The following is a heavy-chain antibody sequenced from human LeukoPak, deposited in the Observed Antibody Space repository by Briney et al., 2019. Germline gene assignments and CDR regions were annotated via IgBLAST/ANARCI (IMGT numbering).Heavy chain of an antibody. CDR2: VYRSASS. V-gene: IGHV4-39*01. J-gene: IGHJ4*02. Sequence: PSETLSLTCTVSGDSISTSSNYWGWIRQLPGKGLEWIGSVYRSASSYYNPSLNNRVTISVDTSKNQFTLNLTSVTAADTAVDYCARRGTSGWAYYFDFWGQGSLLTVSS. CDR3: ARRGTSGWAYYFDF. CDR1: GDSISTSSNY. D-gene: IGHD6-19*01.